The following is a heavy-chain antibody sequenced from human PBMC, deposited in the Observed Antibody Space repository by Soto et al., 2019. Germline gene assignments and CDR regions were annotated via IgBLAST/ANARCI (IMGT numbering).Heavy chain of an antibody. CDR3: AKSCSWYFCSMDV. D-gene: IGHD6-13*01. CDR2: ISGSGGRT. V-gene: IGHV3-23*01. J-gene: IGHJ6*03. Sequence: EVQLLESGGGLIQPGGSLRLSCAASGFTFSSYAMSWVRQAPGKGLEWVSAISGSGGRTYYADSVKGRFTISRDDSKNTLYLQMNSLRAEDTALYYCAKSCSWYFCSMDVWGKGTTVTVSS. CDR1: GFTFSSYA.